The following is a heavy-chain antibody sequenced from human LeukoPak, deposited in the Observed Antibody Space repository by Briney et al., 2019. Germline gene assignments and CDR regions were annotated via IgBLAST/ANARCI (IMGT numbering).Heavy chain of an antibody. CDR2: INPSDGTT. CDR1: GYTFTNYY. CDR3: ARDSLPGTTPFDY. Sequence: ASVKVSRTASGYTFTNYYIHWVRQAPGQGFEWVGIINPSDGTTTYAQKFQGRVSTTRDTSTSTVYMELSSLESDDTALYSCARDSLPGTTPFDYWGQGALVAVSS. J-gene: IGHJ4*02. D-gene: IGHD1-1*01. V-gene: IGHV1-46*01.